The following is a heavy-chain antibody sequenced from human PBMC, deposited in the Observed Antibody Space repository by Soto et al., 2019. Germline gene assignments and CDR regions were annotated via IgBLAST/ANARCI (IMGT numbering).Heavy chain of an antibody. D-gene: IGHD3-22*01. J-gene: IGHJ4*02. CDR2: MSYSGSA. CDR1: GGSVSSGTYY. V-gene: IGHV4-61*01. CDR3: ARLLYYYDTTGYYFFDY. Sequence: SETLSLTCTVSGGSVSSGTYYWSWIRQPPGKGLEWIGYMSYSGSANYNPSLKSRVTISVDTSKNQFSLKLSSVPAADTAVYFCARLLYYYDTTGYYFFDYWGQGIPVTVSS.